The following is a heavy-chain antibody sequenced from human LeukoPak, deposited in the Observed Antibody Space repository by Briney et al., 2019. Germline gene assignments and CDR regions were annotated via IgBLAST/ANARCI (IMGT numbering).Heavy chain of an antibody. Sequence: SETLSLTCTVSGGSISSYYWSWIRQPPGKGLEWIGYIYYSGSTNYNPSLKSRVTISVDTSKNQLSLKLSSVTAADTAVYYCARAPQWLAFDYWGQGTLVTVSS. CDR3: ARAPQWLAFDY. D-gene: IGHD6-19*01. V-gene: IGHV4-59*01. J-gene: IGHJ4*02. CDR1: GGSISSYY. CDR2: IYYSGST.